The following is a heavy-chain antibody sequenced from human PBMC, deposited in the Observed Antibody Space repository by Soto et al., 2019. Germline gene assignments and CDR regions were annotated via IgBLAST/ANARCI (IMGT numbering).Heavy chain of an antibody. D-gene: IGHD6-19*01. J-gene: IGHJ3*02. CDR2: IWYDGSNK. CDR1: GFTFSSYG. Sequence: PGGSLRLSCAASGFTFSSYGMHWVRQAPGKGLEWVAVIWYDGSNKYYADSVKGRFTISRDNSKNTLYLQMNSLRAEDTAVYYCARDLDSNGKKALDIWGQGTMVTVSS. CDR3: ARDLDSNGKKALDI. V-gene: IGHV3-33*01.